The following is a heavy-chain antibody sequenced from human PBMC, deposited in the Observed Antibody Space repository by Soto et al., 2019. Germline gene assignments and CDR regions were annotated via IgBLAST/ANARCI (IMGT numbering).Heavy chain of an antibody. CDR2: IYYSGST. D-gene: IGHD3-10*01. J-gene: IGHJ5*02. Sequence: SETLSLTCTVSGGSISSYYWSWIRQPPGKGLEWIGYIYYSGSTNYNPSLKSRVTISVDTSKNQFSLKLSSVTAADTAVYYCVGTGRPNYYGSGSAQFDPWGQGTLVTVS. CDR1: GGSISSYY. V-gene: IGHV4-59*01. CDR3: VGTGRPNYYGSGSAQFDP.